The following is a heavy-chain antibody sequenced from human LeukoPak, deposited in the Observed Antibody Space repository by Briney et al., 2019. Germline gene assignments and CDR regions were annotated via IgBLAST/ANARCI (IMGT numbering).Heavy chain of an antibody. D-gene: IGHD2-15*01. J-gene: IGHJ4*02. CDR1: GFIFRSYS. V-gene: IGHV3-48*01. Sequence: PGGSLRLSCTASGFIFRSYSMNWVRQAPGKGLEWISYISSLSGTIDYADSVKGRFTISRDNAQNSLYLQMNSLRAEDTATYYCARDQGGGTSYWGQGTLVTVSS. CDR3: ARDQGGGTSY. CDR2: ISSLSGTI.